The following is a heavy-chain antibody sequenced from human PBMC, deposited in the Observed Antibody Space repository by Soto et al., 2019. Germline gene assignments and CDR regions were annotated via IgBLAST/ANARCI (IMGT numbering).Heavy chain of an antibody. CDR1: GGSFSGYY. D-gene: IGHD3-10*01. J-gene: IGHJ4*02. V-gene: IGHV4-34*01. Sequence: KSSETLSLTCAVYGGSFSGYYWSWIRRPPGKGLEWIGEINHSGSTNYNPSLKSRVTISVDTSKNQFSLKLSSVTAADTAVYYCARGTGLLWFGELLYRLREGYFDYWGQGTLVTVSS. CDR2: INHSGST. CDR3: ARGTGLLWFGELLYRLREGYFDY.